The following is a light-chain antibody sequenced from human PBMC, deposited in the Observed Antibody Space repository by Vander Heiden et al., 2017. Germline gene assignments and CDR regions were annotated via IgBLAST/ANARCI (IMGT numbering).Light chain of an antibody. CDR2: EVS. CDR1: SSDVGGYNY. Sequence: QSALTQPASVSGSPGQSITISCTVTSSDVGGYNYVSWYQQHPGKAPKLIIYEVSNRPSGVSNRFSGSKSGNTASLTISGLQAEDEADYYCSSYTSSSTSYVFGTGTKVTVL. J-gene: IGLJ1*01. CDR3: SSYTSSSTSYV. V-gene: IGLV2-14*01.